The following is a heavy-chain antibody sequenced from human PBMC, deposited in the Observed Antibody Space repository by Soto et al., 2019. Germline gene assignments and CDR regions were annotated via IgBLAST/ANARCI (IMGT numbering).Heavy chain of an antibody. D-gene: IGHD3-3*01. J-gene: IGHJ6*02. Sequence: SEALSLTCTVSGGSISSSSYYWGWIRQPPGKGLEWIGSIYYSGSTYYNPSLKSRVTISVDTSKNQFSLKLSSVTAADTAVYYCATNYDFWSGYRIDYYGMDVWGQGTTVTVSS. CDR2: IYYSGST. CDR3: ATNYDFWSGYRIDYYGMDV. CDR1: GGSISSSSYY. V-gene: IGHV4-39*01.